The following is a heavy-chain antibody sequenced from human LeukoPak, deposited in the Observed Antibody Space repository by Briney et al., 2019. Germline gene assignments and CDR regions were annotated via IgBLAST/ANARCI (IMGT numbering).Heavy chain of an antibody. J-gene: IGHJ6*02. V-gene: IGHV1-18*01. D-gene: IGHD3-10*01. Sequence: ASVKVSCKASGYTFTSSGISWVRQAPGQGLEWMGWISTYNGNTNFDQKLQGRVTMTTDTSTSTAYMELRSLGSDDTAVYYCARVWFGDLYGMDVWGQGTTVTVSS. CDR3: ARVWFGDLYGMDV. CDR1: GYTFTSSG. CDR2: ISTYNGNT.